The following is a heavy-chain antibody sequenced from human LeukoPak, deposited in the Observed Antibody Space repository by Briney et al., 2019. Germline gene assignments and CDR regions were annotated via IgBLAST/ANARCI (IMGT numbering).Heavy chain of an antibody. V-gene: IGHV3-7*01. Sequence: PGGSLRLSCAASGFTFSSYWMSWVRQAPGKGLEWVANIKQDGSEKYYVDSVKGRFTISRDNAKNSLYLQMNSLRAEDTAVYYCAREGMRGIYDSSGYYPDPFDYWGQGTLVTVSS. CDR2: IKQDGSEK. CDR1: GFTFSSYW. D-gene: IGHD3-22*01. J-gene: IGHJ4*02. CDR3: AREGMRGIYDSSGYYPDPFDY.